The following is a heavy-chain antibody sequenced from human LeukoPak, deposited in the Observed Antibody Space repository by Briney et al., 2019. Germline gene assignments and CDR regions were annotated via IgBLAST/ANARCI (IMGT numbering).Heavy chain of an antibody. Sequence: SVKVSCKASGGTFSSYAISWVRQAPGQGLEWMGRIIPILGIANYAQKFQGRVTITADKSTSTAYMELSSLRSEDTAVYYCAMYDVAADTGFDYWGQGTLVTVSS. D-gene: IGHD6-13*01. CDR3: AMYDVAADTGFDY. J-gene: IGHJ4*02. V-gene: IGHV1-69*04. CDR2: IIPILGIA. CDR1: GGTFSSYA.